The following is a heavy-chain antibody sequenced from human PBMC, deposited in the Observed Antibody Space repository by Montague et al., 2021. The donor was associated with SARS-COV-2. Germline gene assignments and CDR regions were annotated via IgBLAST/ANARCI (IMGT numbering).Heavy chain of an antibody. V-gene: IGHV4-59*01. CDR2: LHHSGST. Sequence: SETLSLTCSVSGYSITRVFWGWLRQPPGKGLEWIGHLHHSGSTNFNASLKSRLTMSPDTPKNQFSLQLSSVTAADTAVYYCARLYLGFNGKMYFFDAWGQGILVTVSS. D-gene: IGHD2-8*01. J-gene: IGHJ4*02. CDR1: GYSITRVF. CDR3: ARLYLGFNGKMYFFDA.